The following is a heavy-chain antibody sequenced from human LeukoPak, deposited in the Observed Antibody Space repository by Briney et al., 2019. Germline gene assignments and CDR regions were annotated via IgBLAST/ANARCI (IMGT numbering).Heavy chain of an antibody. Sequence: GESLKISCKGSGYTFTNYWIGWVRQMPGKGLEWMGIIYPGDSETRHSPSFQGQVTISADKSISTAYLQWSSLKASDTAIYYCARQYFAKSGIDYWGQGTLVTVSS. V-gene: IGHV5-51*01. CDR3: ARQYFAKSGIDY. CDR1: GYTFTNYW. D-gene: IGHD2/OR15-2a*01. CDR2: IYPGDSET. J-gene: IGHJ4*02.